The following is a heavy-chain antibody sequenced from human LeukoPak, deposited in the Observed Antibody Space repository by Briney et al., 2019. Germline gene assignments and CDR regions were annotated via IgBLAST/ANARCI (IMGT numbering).Heavy chain of an antibody. CDR1: GFTFSSYA. Sequence: GGSLRLSCAASGFTFSSYAMSWVRQAPGKGLEWVSSISSSSSYIYYADSVKGRFTISRDNAKNSLYLQMNSLRAEDTAVYYCASLQYYYDSSGYYLFDYWGQGTLVTVSS. CDR2: ISSSSSYI. V-gene: IGHV3-21*01. CDR3: ASLQYYYDSSGYYLFDY. J-gene: IGHJ4*02. D-gene: IGHD3-22*01.